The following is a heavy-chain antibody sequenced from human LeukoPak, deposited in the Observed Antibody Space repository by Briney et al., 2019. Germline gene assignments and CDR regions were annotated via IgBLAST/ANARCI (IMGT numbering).Heavy chain of an antibody. V-gene: IGHV3-66*01. Sequence: QTGGSLRLSCAASGFTFSSYEMNWVRQAPGKGLEWVSVVYDDGTTYYADSVKGRFTISRDTSKNTLYLHMNSLRAEDTAVYFCARGPISNSGSPFDYWGQGTLVTVSS. CDR1: GFTFSSYE. D-gene: IGHD3-10*01. J-gene: IGHJ4*02. CDR3: ARGPISNSGSPFDY. CDR2: VYDDGTT.